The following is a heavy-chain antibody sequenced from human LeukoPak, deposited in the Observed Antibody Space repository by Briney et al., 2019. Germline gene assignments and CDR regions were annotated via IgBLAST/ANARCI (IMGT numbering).Heavy chain of an antibody. Sequence: GGSLRLSCTASGFTFGDYAMSWVRQAPGKGLEWVGFIRSKAYGGTTEYAASVKGRFIISRDDSKSIAYLQMNSLKTEDTAVYYCTRDPTVTTLDYWGQGTLVTVSS. CDR3: TRDPTVTTLDY. V-gene: IGHV3-49*04. D-gene: IGHD4-17*01. CDR2: IRSKAYGGTT. J-gene: IGHJ4*02. CDR1: GFTFGDYA.